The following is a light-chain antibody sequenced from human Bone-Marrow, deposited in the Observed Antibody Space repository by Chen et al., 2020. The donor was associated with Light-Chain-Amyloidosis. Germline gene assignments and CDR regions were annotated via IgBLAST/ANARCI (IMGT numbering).Light chain of an antibody. Sequence: DIQMTQSLTSLSASVGDRVTITCRSSQSIKNHLNWYQQRPGEAPHVLIYATSSLQAGIPSRFSGSGSGTEFTLTISSLQPEDFATYLWEQSYAIPTAFGQGTKLEI. V-gene: IGKV1-39*01. CDR2: ATS. CDR3: EQSYAIPTA. CDR1: QSIKNH. J-gene: IGKJ2*01.